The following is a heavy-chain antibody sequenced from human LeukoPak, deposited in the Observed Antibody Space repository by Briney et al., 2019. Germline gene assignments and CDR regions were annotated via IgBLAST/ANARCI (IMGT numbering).Heavy chain of an antibody. CDR2: IKQDGSEI. D-gene: IGHD6-19*01. V-gene: IGHV3-7*01. J-gene: IGHJ4*02. Sequence: ETLSLTCTVSGGPISSSSYYWGWIRQPPGKGLEWVANIKQDGSEIYYVDSVKGRFTISRNNAKNSLYLQMNSLRAEDTAVYYCARRSGLDYWGQGTLVTVSS. CDR1: GGPISSSSYY. CDR3: ARRSGLDY.